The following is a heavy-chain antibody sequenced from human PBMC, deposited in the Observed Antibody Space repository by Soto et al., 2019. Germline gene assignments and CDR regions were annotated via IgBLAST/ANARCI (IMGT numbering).Heavy chain of an antibody. CDR3: ARDQTVAGPTTFDY. CDR2: IDSAGSFT. D-gene: IGHD6-19*01. Sequence: GGSLRLSCAASGVTFSSYWMHWVRQTPGKGLVWVSRIDSAGSFTTYADSVKGRFTISRDNAKNTLYLQMNSLRAEDTAVYYCARDQTVAGPTTFDYCGQGTLVTVS. J-gene: IGHJ4*02. V-gene: IGHV3-74*01. CDR1: GVTFSSYW.